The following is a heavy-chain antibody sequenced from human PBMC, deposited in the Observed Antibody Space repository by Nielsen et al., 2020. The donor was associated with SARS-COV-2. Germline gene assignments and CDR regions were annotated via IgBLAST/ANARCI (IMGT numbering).Heavy chain of an antibody. CDR3: ARVSSSGSVAVVVVAAIRGTYWFDP. D-gene: IGHD2-15*01. CDR2: ISAYNGNT. V-gene: IGHV1-18*01. CDR1: GGTFSSYA. Sequence: ASVKVSCKASGGTFSSYAISWVRQAPGQGLEWMGWISAYNGNTNYAQKLQGRVTMTTDTSTSTAYMELRSLRSDDTAVYYCARVSSSGSVAVVVVAAIRGTYWFDPWGQGTLVTVSS. J-gene: IGHJ5*02.